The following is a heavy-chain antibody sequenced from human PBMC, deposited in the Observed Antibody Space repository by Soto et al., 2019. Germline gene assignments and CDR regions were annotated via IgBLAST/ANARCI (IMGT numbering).Heavy chain of an antibody. CDR1: GFTFSSYA. D-gene: IGHD3-22*01. Sequence: EVQLLESGGGLVQPGGSVRLSCAASGFTFSSYAMSWVRQAPGKGLEWVSAVSGSGGTTYYADSVKGRFTISRDNSKNTVYLQMNCVRGEDTAVYYCAKWYYYDSRPRKYFDYWGQGTLVIVSS. CDR3: AKWYYYDSRPRKYFDY. V-gene: IGHV3-23*01. J-gene: IGHJ4*02. CDR2: VSGSGGTT.